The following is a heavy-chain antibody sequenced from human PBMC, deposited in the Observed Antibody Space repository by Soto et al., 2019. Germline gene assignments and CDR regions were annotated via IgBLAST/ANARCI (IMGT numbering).Heavy chain of an antibody. D-gene: IGHD3-22*01. J-gene: IGHJ6*02. V-gene: IGHV3-66*01. Sequence: GGSLRLSCAASGFTVSSNYMSWVRQAPGKGLEWVSVIYSGGSTYYADSVKGRFTISRDNSKNTLYLQMNSLRAEDTAVYYCARVVDYYDPYYYYGMDVWAQGTTVTVSS. CDR1: GFTVSSNY. CDR2: IYSGGST. CDR3: ARVVDYYDPYYYYGMDV.